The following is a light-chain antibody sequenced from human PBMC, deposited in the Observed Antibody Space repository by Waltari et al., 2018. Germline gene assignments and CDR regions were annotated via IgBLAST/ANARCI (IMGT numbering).Light chain of an antibody. CDR3: QAWDSTTVI. CDR2: QSD. J-gene: IGLJ2*01. Sequence: SYELTQPPSVSVSPGQTASITCSGYNLGNKYPCWYQQKPGQSPVLVAYQSDNRPSGTPEGFLGSSSGDTATLTSRGTQALDEADYYCQAWDSTTVIFGGGTKLTVL. CDR1: NLGNKY. V-gene: IGLV3-1*01.